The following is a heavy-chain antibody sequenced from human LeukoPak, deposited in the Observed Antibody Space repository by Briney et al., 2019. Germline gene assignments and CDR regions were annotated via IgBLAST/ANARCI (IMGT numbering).Heavy chain of an antibody. CDR3: ARDWGWQQLVPFDY. V-gene: IGHV1-2*02. CDR2: INPNSGGT. Sequence: ASVKVSCKASGYTFTGYYMHWVRQAPGQGLEWMGWINPNSGGTNYAQKFQGRVTMTRDTSISTVYMELSRLRSDDTAVYYCARDWGWQQLVPFDYWGQGTLVTVSS. J-gene: IGHJ4*02. CDR1: GYTFTGYY. D-gene: IGHD6-13*01.